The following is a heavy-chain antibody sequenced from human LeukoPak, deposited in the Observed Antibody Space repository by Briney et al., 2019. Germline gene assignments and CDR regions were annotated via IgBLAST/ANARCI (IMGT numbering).Heavy chain of an antibody. CDR2: ISYDGSNK. D-gene: IGHD2-21*02. V-gene: IGHV3-30*18. CDR1: GFTFSNYG. CDR3: AKNIGDFNSHYFDY. Sequence: GGSLRLSCAASGFTFSNYGMHWVRQAPGKGLEWVAVISYDGSNKYYADSVKGRFTISRDNSKNTLYLQMNSLRAEDTAVYYCAKNIGDFNSHYFDYWGQGTLVTVSS. J-gene: IGHJ4*02.